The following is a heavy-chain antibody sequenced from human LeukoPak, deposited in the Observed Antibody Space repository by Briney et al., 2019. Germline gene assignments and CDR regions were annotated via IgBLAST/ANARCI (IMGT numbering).Heavy chain of an antibody. D-gene: IGHD3-22*01. J-gene: IGHJ3*02. Sequence: PGGSLRLSCAASGFTFSSYAMTWVRQAPGKGLEWVSAISGSGGSTYYADSVKGRLTISRDNSKNTLYLQMNSLRAEDTAVYYCAKDYYKYTDAFDIWGQGTMVTVSS. CDR1: GFTFSSYA. V-gene: IGHV3-23*01. CDR2: ISGSGGST. CDR3: AKDYYKYTDAFDI.